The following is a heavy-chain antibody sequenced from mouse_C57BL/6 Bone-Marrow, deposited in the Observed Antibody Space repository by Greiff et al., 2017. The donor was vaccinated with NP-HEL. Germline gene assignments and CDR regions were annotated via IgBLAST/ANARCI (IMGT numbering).Heavy chain of an antibody. J-gene: IGHJ3*01. CDR1: GYAFSSSW. V-gene: IGHV1-82*01. D-gene: IGHD1-1*01. CDR2: IYPGDGDT. CDR3: ASDYYGRGFAY. Sequence: VQLQQSGPELVKPGASVKISCKASGYAFSSSWMNWVKQRPGKGLEWIGRIYPGDGDTTYNGKFNGKAPLTADTSSSTAYMQLSSLTSEDSAVYFCASDYYGRGFAYWGQGTLVTVSA.